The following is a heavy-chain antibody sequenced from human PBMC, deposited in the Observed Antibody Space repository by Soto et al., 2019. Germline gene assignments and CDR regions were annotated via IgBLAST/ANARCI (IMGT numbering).Heavy chain of an antibody. D-gene: IGHD3-9*01. Sequence: GGSLRLSCAASGFTFDDYGMSWVRQAPGKGLEWVSGINWNGGSTGYADSVKGRFTISRDNAKNSLYLQMNSLRAEDTALYYCASLDILTGYSKGEFDYWGQGTLVTVSS. CDR1: GFTFDDYG. CDR2: INWNGGST. J-gene: IGHJ4*02. V-gene: IGHV3-20*04. CDR3: ASLDILTGYSKGEFDY.